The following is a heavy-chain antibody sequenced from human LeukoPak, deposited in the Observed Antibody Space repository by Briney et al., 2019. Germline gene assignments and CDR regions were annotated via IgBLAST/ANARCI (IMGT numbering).Heavy chain of an antibody. D-gene: IGHD2-15*01. V-gene: IGHV5-51*01. CDR2: IYPGDSDA. J-gene: IGHJ4*02. Sequence: GESLKISCKTSGYSFTLYWIGWVRQMPGKGLEWVGTIYPGDSDARYSPSFQGQVTISVDRSISTAYLQLNSLKASETAMYYCARHHGSGRSPHYFDYWGQGTLVTVSS. CDR3: ARHHGSGRSPHYFDY. CDR1: GYSFTLYW.